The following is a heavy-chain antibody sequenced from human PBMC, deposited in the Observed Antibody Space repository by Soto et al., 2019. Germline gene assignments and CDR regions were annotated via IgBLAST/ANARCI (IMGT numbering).Heavy chain of an antibody. Sequence: QVQLQESGPGQVKPSETLSLKCTISGGSISVYYWSWIRQPPGQALEWIGHIYDSGSPYYNPSLRSRVIITADTSKNQTSLQLSSATAADAAVYYGARVVGSNPLEYWGRGTLVTVSS. CDR1: GGSISVYY. D-gene: IGHD1-26*01. J-gene: IGHJ4*02. CDR2: IYDSGSP. CDR3: ARVVGSNPLEY. V-gene: IGHV4-59*01.